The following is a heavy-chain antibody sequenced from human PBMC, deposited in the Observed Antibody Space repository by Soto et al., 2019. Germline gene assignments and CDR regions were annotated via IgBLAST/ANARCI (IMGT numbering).Heavy chain of an antibody. V-gene: IGHV1-18*01. D-gene: IGHD3-22*01. CDR1: GYTFTSYG. CDR2: ISAYNGNT. Sequence: ASVKVSCKASGYTFTSYGISWVRQAPGQGLEWMGWISAYNGNTNYAQKLQGRVTMTTDTSTSTAYMELRSLRSDDTAVYYCARDRPGNYYDSSGYYYRLVDAFDIWGQGTMVTVSS. J-gene: IGHJ3*02. CDR3: ARDRPGNYYDSSGYYYRLVDAFDI.